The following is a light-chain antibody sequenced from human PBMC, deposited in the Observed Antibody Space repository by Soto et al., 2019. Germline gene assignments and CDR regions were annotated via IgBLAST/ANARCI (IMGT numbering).Light chain of an antibody. CDR1: QDISNY. CDR3: QQYDNLPLT. V-gene: IGKV1-33*01. Sequence: DIQMTQSPAPLSASVGDRVTITCQASQDISNYLNLYQQKPGKAPELLIYDASNLETGVPPRFSGSGSGTDFTFTISSLQPEDIAIYYCQQYDNLPLTFGGGTKVDIK. CDR2: DAS. J-gene: IGKJ4*01.